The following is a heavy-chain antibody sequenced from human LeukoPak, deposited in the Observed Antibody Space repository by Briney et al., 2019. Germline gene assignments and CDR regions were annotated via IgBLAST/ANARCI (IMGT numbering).Heavy chain of an antibody. CDR3: ARHPPSYFDSSGFPFDY. CDR1: GYSFSKYW. D-gene: IGHD3-22*01. CDR2: IYPGDSDT. J-gene: IGHJ4*02. V-gene: IGHV5-51*01. Sequence: GESLKISCKGSGYSFSKYWITWVRQTPGKGLEWMGIIYPGDSDTRYSPSFQGQVTISVDESISTAYLQWSSLKASDTAMYYCARHPPSYFDSSGFPFDYWGQGTLVTVSS.